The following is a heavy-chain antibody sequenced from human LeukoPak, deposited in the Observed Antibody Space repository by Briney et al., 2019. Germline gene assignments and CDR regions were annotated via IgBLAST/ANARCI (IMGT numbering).Heavy chain of an antibody. D-gene: IGHD6-13*01. CDR3: ARRPTAGLRTFDF. J-gene: IGHJ3*01. V-gene: IGHV4-61*02. CDR1: GGSISSGSYY. Sequence: SETLSLTCTVSGGSISSGSYYWNWIRQPAGMGLEWIGRIYTSGSTNYNPSLKSRVTISLNTSKNQFSLKLTSVTAADTAMYYCARRPTAGLRTFDFWGQGTMVTVSS. CDR2: IYTSGST.